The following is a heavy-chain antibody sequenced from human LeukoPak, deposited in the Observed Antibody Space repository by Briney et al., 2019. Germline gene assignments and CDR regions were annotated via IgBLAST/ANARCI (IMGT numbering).Heavy chain of an antibody. J-gene: IGHJ4*02. D-gene: IGHD3-10*01. Sequence: SETLSLTCTVSGGSISSYYWSWIRQPPGKRLEWIGYIYYSGNTNYNPSLKSRLTISIDTSKNEFSLSLSSVTAADTAVYYCARVGDGNFDYWGQGTLVTVSS. CDR2: IYYSGNT. CDR1: GGSISSYY. V-gene: IGHV4-59*01. CDR3: ARVGDGNFDY.